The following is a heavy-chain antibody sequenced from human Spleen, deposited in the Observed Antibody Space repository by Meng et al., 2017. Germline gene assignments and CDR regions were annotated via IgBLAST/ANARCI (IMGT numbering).Heavy chain of an antibody. CDR2: IYYSGST. Sequence: QVHPQESGPGLVKPPQTLSPTCSVSGDSFNRPEYYWSWIRQPPEKGLEWIGYIYYSGSTYYNPSLKSRVSISGDTSNKQFSLKLTSVTAADTAVYYCARSPYSGSALPFFDYWGQGSLVTVSS. CDR3: ARSPYSGSALPFFDY. J-gene: IGHJ4*02. V-gene: IGHV4-30-4*01. CDR1: GDSFNRPEYY. D-gene: IGHD1-26*01.